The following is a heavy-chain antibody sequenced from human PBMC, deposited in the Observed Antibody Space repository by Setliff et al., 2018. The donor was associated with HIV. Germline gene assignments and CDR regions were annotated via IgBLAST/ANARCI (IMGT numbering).Heavy chain of an antibody. CDR2: IIPIFGTA. Sequence: SVKVSCKASGGTFSSYAISWVRQAPGQGLEWMGGIIPIFGTANYAQKFKGRLTITADESTSTVYMELSSLRSEDKAVYYCARDSRDIVVVIAPEPEPYYYYGMDVWGEGTTVTVSS. J-gene: IGHJ6*04. D-gene: IGHD2-15*01. CDR1: GGTFSSYA. CDR3: ARDSRDIVVVIAPEPEPYYYYGMDV. V-gene: IGHV1-69*13.